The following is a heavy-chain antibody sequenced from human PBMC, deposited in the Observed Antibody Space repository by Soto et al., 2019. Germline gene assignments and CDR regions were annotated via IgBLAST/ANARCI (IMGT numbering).Heavy chain of an antibody. Sequence: QVQLQESGPGLVKPSQTLSLTCTVSGGSISSGGYYWSWIRQHPGKGMEWIGYIYYSGSTYYNPSLKSRVTMSVDTSKNQFSLKLSSVTAADTAVYYCARNSLSIAARQNRSFDYWGQGTLVTVSS. V-gene: IGHV4-31*03. D-gene: IGHD6-6*01. CDR3: ARNSLSIAARQNRSFDY. CDR2: IYYSGST. CDR1: GGSISSGGYY. J-gene: IGHJ4*02.